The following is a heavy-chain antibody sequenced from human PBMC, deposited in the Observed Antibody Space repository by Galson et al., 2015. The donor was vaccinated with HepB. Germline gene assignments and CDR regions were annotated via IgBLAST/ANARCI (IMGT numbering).Heavy chain of an antibody. Sequence: SLRLSCAASGVTFSGSAIHWVRQASGQGPEWVGRIRSKANKYATTHVASLKGRFIISRDDSKNTAYLHMISLKIEDTAVYYCSRMGDLSGYSSSWGQGTLVTVSS. CDR3: SRMGDLSGYSSS. D-gene: IGHD6-13*01. CDR1: GVTFSGSA. J-gene: IGHJ4*02. CDR2: IRSKANKYAT. V-gene: IGHV3-73*01.